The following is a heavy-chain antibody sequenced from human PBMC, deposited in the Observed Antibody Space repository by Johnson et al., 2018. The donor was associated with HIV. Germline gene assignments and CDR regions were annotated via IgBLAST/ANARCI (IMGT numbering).Heavy chain of an antibody. CDR1: GFTFSSYD. D-gene: IGHD3-10*01. J-gene: IGHJ3*02. V-gene: IGHV3-13*01. CDR2: IGTAGDT. Sequence: MQLVESGGGLVQPGGSLRLSCAASGFTFSSYDMHWVRQATGKGLEWVSAIGTAGDTYYPGSVRGRFTSSRENAKNSLYLQMNSLRAGDTAVYYCARENGGGAFDIWGQGTMVTVSS. CDR3: ARENGGGAFDI.